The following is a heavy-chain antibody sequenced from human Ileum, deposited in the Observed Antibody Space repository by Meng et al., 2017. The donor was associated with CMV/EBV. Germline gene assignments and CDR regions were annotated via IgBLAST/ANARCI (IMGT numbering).Heavy chain of an antibody. V-gene: IGHV4-30-4*01. CDR1: GGSHSSGDYY. Sequence: VQLQESGPGLVKPSQTLSLTCSVSGGSHSSGDYYLSWIRQPPGKGLEWIGYIYYSGSTYYNPSLKSRVTISADTSKNQFSLKLNSVTAADTAVYYCASGSPQLGYVWGQGTLVTVSS. J-gene: IGHJ4*02. CDR2: IYYSGST. D-gene: IGHD1-1*01. CDR3: ASGSPQLGYV.